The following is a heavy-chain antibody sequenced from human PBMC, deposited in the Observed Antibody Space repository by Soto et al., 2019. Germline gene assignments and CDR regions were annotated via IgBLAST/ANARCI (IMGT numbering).Heavy chain of an antibody. CDR2: IYYSGST. D-gene: IGHD3-22*01. CDR1: GGSISSSSYY. Sequence: QLQLQESGPGLVKPSETLSLTCTVSGGSISSSSYYWGWIRQPPGKGLVWIGSIYYSGSTYYNPSLNSRVTISVDTSKNQFSLKLSSVTAADTAVYYCARHYDSSGWTIIDYWGQGTLVTVSS. V-gene: IGHV4-39*01. CDR3: ARHYDSSGWTIIDY. J-gene: IGHJ4*02.